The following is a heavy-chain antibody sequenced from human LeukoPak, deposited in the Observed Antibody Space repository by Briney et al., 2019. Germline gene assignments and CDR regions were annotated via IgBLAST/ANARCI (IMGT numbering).Heavy chain of an antibody. CDR1: GRSFSGYY. Sequence: SETLSLTCAVYGRSFSGYYWSWIRQPPGEGLEWIGQINHSGSANYSPSLESRLTMSVDTSKNQFSLKLSSVTAADTAVYYCTRRGGSTSSFKRWGQGTLVTVSS. V-gene: IGHV4-34*01. D-gene: IGHD2/OR15-2a*01. CDR3: TRRGGSTSSFKR. CDR2: INHSGSA. J-gene: IGHJ4*02.